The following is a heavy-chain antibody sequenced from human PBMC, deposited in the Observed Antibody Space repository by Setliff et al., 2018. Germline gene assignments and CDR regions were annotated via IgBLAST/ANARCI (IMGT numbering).Heavy chain of an antibody. CDR1: DGSIRSGGY. CDR3: ARAKDGYDFDYFDY. Sequence: SATLSLTCTVSDGSIRSGGYWGWIRQHPGKGLEWIGYIHHTGTTFYNPSLRSRVTISVDTSKNQFSLKLTSLTAADTAVYYCARAKDGYDFDYFDYWGQGTPVTVSS. CDR2: IHHTGTT. D-gene: IGHD5-12*01. J-gene: IGHJ4*02. V-gene: IGHV4-31*03.